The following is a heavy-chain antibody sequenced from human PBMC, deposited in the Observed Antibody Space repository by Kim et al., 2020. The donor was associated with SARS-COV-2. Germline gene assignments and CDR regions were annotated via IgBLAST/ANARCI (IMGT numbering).Heavy chain of an antibody. CDR2: INHSGST. CDR1: GGSFSGYY. Sequence: SETLSLTCAVYGGSFSGYYWSWIRQPPGKGLEWIGEINHSGSTNYNPSLKSRVTISVDTSKNQFSLKLSSVTAADTAVYYCASLDSSGWLNFDYWGQGTLVTVSS. D-gene: IGHD6-19*01. J-gene: IGHJ4*02. V-gene: IGHV4-34*01. CDR3: ASLDSSGWLNFDY.